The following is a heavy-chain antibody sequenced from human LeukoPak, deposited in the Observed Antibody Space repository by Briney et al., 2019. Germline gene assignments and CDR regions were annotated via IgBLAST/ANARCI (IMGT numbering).Heavy chain of an antibody. CDR1: GFTFSSYS. V-gene: IGHV3-21*01. CDR2: ISXXSSYI. J-gene: IGHJ6*02. Sequence: GGSLRLSCAASGFTFSSYSMNWVRQAPGKGLEWVSSISXXSSYIYYADSVKGRFTISRDNAKNSLYLQMNSLRAEDTAVYYCARTFIIAARHNYYYGMDVWGQGTTVTVSS. D-gene: IGHD6-6*01. CDR3: ARTFIIAARHNYYYGMDV.